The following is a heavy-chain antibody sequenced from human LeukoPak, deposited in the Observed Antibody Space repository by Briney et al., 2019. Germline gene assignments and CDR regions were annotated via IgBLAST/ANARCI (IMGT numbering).Heavy chain of an antibody. V-gene: IGHV3-21*01. J-gene: IGHJ4*02. Sequence: PGGSLRLSCAASGFTFNNYALAWVRQTPEKGLECVSAISGDGVSPYYADSVKGRFTISRDNAKNSLYLQMNSLRAEDTAVYYCARDDGEGSVVVVAAMIFDYWGQGTLVTVSS. CDR2: ISGDGVSP. CDR1: GFTFNNYA. CDR3: ARDDGEGSVVVVAAMIFDY. D-gene: IGHD2-15*01.